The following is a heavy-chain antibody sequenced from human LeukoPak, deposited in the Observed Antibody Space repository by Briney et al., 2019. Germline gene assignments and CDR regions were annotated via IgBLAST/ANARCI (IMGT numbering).Heavy chain of an antibody. Sequence: GGSLRLSCAASGFTFSSYGMHWVRQAPGKGLECVAVIWYDGSNKYYADSVKGRFTISRDNSKNTLYLQMNSLRAEDTAVYYCARDQSYYDSSGYYPIPAGWLDYWGQGTLVTVSS. CDR2: IWYDGSNK. CDR1: GFTFSSYG. J-gene: IGHJ4*02. CDR3: ARDQSYYDSSGYYPIPAGWLDY. D-gene: IGHD3-22*01. V-gene: IGHV3-33*01.